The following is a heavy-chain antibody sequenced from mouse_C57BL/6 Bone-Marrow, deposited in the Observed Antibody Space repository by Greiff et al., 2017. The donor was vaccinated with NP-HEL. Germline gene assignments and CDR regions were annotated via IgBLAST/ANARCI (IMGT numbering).Heavy chain of an antibody. CDR3: ARDYGSSSPWFAY. CDR2: IYPGSGST. J-gene: IGHJ3*01. D-gene: IGHD1-1*01. CDR1: GYTFTSYW. Sequence: VQLQQPGAELVKPGASVKMSCKASGYTFTSYWITWVKQRPGQGLEWIGDIYPGSGSTNYNEKFKSKATLTVDTSSSTAYMQLSSLTAEDSAVYYCARDYGSSSPWFAYWGQGTLVTVSA. V-gene: IGHV1-55*01.